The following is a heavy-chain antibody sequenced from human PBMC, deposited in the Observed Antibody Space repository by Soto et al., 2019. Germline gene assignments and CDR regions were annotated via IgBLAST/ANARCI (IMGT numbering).Heavy chain of an antibody. J-gene: IGHJ5*02. CDR1: GYTFTSYG. Sequence: QVQLVQSGAEVKKPGASVKVSCKASGYTFTSYGISWVRQAPGQGLEWMGRISAYNGNTNYAQEHQGRVTMTTDTSPSTGYMELRSLRSDDTAVYYCARVVGAIGHWFDTWGQGTPVTVSS. D-gene: IGHD1-26*01. CDR3: ARVVGAIGHWFDT. V-gene: IGHV1-18*01. CDR2: ISAYNGNT.